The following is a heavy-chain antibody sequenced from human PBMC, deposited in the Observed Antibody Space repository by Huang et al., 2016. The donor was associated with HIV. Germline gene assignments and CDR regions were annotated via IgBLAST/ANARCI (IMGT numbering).Heavy chain of an antibody. CDR2: IDYMGDT. J-gene: IGHJ4*02. D-gene: IGHD3-10*01. CDR3: ARLPGSITMIRGVITDPY. V-gene: IGHV4-39*01. Sequence: QLQLQESGPGLVKPSETLSLTCTVSGGSIRSDNYYWGWIRQPPGKGLEWIGSIDYMGDTSYNPSRKGRVTITVDTAKNQFSLKMRAVTAADTAVYYCARLPGSITMIRGVITDPYWGQGTLVTVSS. CDR1: GGSIRSDNYY.